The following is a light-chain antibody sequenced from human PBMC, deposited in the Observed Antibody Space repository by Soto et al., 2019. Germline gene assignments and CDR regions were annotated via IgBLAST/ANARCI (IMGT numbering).Light chain of an antibody. V-gene: IGKV3-20*01. Sequence: EIVLTQSPGTLSLSPGERATLSCGASQSVSSNNLAWYQQKPGQAPRLLMYGASRRATGIPDRFRGSGSGTDFPLTINGLAPEDVAVYYCQQYGTSPSTFGPGTKVDIK. CDR1: QSVSSNN. CDR3: QQYGTSPST. J-gene: IGKJ3*01. CDR2: GAS.